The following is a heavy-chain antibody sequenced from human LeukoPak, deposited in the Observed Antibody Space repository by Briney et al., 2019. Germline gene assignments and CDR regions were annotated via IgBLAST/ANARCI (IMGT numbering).Heavy chain of an antibody. CDR3: ARDPYSRTANWFDP. CDR2: IWYDGSNK. D-gene: IGHD6-13*01. CDR1: GFTFSSSG. V-gene: IGHV3-33*01. J-gene: IGHJ5*02. Sequence: GGSLRLSCVASGFTFSSSGMHWVRQAPGKGLEWVAVIWYDGSNKYYADSVKGRFTISRDNSKNTLYLQMNSLRAEDTAVYYCARDPYSRTANWFDPWGQGTLVTVSS.